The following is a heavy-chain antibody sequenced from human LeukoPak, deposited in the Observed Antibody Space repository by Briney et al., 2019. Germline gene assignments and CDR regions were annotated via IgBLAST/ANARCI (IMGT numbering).Heavy chain of an antibody. D-gene: IGHD6-13*01. V-gene: IGHV3-20*04. J-gene: IGHJ4*02. CDR2: INWNGGST. CDR3: ARDRVAAAGNFDY. Sequence: SGGSLRLSCAASGFTFSSYGMSWVRQAPGKGLEWVSGINWNGGSTGYADSVKGRFTISRDNAKNSLYLQMNSLRAEDTALYYCARDRVAAAGNFDYWGQGTLVTVSS. CDR1: GFTFSSYG.